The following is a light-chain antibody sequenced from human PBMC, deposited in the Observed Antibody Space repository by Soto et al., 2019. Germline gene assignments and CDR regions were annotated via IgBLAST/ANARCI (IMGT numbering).Light chain of an antibody. CDR3: QQYGTSPPST. J-gene: IGKJ5*01. CDR2: GAS. Sequence: ESVLIPVPGAPFFSPRGKNTPSRRARPSVSSSYLAWYQQKPGQAPRLLINGASSRATGIPDRFSGSGSGTDFTLTISRLEPEDFAVYYCQQYGTSPPSTFGQGTRLEIK. CDR1: PSVSSSY. V-gene: IGKV3-20*01.